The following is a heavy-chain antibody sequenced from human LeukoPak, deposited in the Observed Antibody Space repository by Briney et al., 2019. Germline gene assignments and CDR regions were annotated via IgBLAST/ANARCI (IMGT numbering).Heavy chain of an antibody. Sequence: GGSLRLSCAASGFTFSSYGMHWVRQAPGKGLEWVAVISYDGSNKYYADSVKGRFTISRDNSKNTLYLQMNSLRAEDTAVYYCANELEWELLSYAFDIWGQGTMVTVSS. CDR2: ISYDGSNK. J-gene: IGHJ3*02. CDR3: ANELEWELLSYAFDI. D-gene: IGHD1-26*01. CDR1: GFTFSSYG. V-gene: IGHV3-30*18.